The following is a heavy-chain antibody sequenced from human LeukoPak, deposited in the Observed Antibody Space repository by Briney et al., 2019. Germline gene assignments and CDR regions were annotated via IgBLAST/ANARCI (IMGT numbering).Heavy chain of an antibody. J-gene: IGHJ5*02. V-gene: IGHV3-66*02. CDR3: ARGAMLYLDL. Sequence: GGSLRLSCAASGFTVSSNYMSWVRHAPRNGLEWVSVIYSGGSTYYADSVKGRFTISRENSKNTLYLQMNSLRAEDTAVYYCARGAMLYLDLWGQGTLVTVSS. CDR2: IYSGGST. CDR1: GFTVSSNY. D-gene: IGHD3-10*02.